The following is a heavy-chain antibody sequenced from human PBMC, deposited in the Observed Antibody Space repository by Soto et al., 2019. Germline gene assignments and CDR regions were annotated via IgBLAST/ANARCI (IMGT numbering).Heavy chain of an antibody. CDR2: ISSSSSYI. V-gene: IGHV3-21*01. CDR1: GFTFSSYS. D-gene: IGHD3-3*01. CDR3: ARVGAYYDFWSGYYSDYYYYGMDV. J-gene: IGHJ6*02. Sequence: PGGSLRLSCAASGFTFSSYSMNWVRQAPGKGLEWVSSISSSSSYIYYADSVKGRFTISRDNAKNSLYLQMNSLRAEDTAVYYCARVGAYYDFWSGYYSDYYYYGMDVWGQGTTVTVSS.